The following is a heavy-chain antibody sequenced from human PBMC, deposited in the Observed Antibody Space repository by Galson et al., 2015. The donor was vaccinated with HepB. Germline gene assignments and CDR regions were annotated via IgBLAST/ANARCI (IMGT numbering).Heavy chain of an antibody. D-gene: IGHD5-12*01. J-gene: IGHJ4*02. Sequence: SLRLSCAASGFTFSSYAMSWVRQAPGKGLEWVSAISGSGGSTYYADSVKGRFTISRDNSKNTLYLQMNSLRAEDTAVYYCAKDTSPNGYGATGHYWSQGTLVTVSS. CDR2: ISGSGGST. CDR3: AKDTSPNGYGATGHY. V-gene: IGHV3-23*01. CDR1: GFTFSSYA.